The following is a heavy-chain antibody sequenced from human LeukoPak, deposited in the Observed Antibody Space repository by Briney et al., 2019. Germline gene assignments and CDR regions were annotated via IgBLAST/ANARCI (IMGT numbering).Heavy chain of an antibody. V-gene: IGHV3-49*03. J-gene: IGHJ4*02. Sequence: PGGSLRLSCTASGFTFGDYAMSWFRQAPGKGLEWVGFIRSKAYGGTTEYAASVKGRFTISRDDSKSIASLQMTSLKTEDTAVYYCTRTVGSSGALGVDFWGQGTLVTVSS. D-gene: IGHD6-19*01. CDR2: IRSKAYGGTT. CDR3: TRTVGSSGALGVDF. CDR1: GFTFGDYA.